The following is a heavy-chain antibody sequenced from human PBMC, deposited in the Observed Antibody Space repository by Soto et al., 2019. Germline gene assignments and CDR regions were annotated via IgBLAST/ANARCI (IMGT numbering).Heavy chain of an antibody. J-gene: IGHJ4*02. CDR3: ARDGGIIGNWFDY. D-gene: IGHD1-20*01. CDR1: GFTFSSYS. V-gene: IGHV3-48*02. CDR2: ISRSSSTT. Sequence: EVQLVESGGGLVQPGGSLRLSCAASGFTFSSYSMNWGRQAPGKGLEWVSYISRSSSTTYYADSVKGRFTISRDNAKDSLFLQMNSLRDEDTAVYYCARDGGIIGNWFDYWGQGTLVTVSS.